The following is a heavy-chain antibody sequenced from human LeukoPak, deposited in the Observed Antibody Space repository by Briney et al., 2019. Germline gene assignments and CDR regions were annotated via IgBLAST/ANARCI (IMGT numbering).Heavy chain of an antibody. CDR3: ARNYYDTKKPWD. J-gene: IGHJ4*02. CDR2: IYNGGII. CDR1: GDSISRYY. V-gene: IGHV4-4*07. D-gene: IGHD3-22*01. Sequence: SETLSLTCTVSGDSISRYYWSWIRQPAGKGLEWIGRIYNGGIITYNPPLKSRVTMSVDTSQNQFSLKLSSVTAADTAVYFCARNYYDTKKPWDWGQGTLVTVSS.